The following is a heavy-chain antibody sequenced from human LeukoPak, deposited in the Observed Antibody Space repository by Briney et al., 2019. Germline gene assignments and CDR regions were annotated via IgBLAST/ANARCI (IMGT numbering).Heavy chain of an antibody. CDR2: FDPEYGEE. Sequence: ASVKVSCKVSEYTLTELSIHWVRQAPGKGLEWVGGFDPEYGEEIYAQKFQDRVTVTKDPYTDTAYMELSSLRSEDTAVYYCASDLAGGWYYFDYWGQGTLVTVSS. D-gene: IGHD6-19*01. CDR1: EYTLTELS. J-gene: IGHJ4*02. CDR3: ASDLAGGWYYFDY. V-gene: IGHV1-24*01.